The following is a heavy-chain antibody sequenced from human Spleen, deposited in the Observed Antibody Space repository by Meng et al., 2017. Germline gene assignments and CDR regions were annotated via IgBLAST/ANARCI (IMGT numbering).Heavy chain of an antibody. J-gene: IGHJ4*02. CDR3: ARRVHDGRHYHYFDY. V-gene: IGHV4-39*01. Sequence: QVQLQESGPGLVKPSETLSLTCSVSGGSISSSSYYCGWIRQPPGKGLEWIGSLYHSGSTYYNPSLKSQVTISVDTSKNQFSLRLGSVTAADTAVYFCARRVHDGRHYHYFDYWGQGALVTVSS. D-gene: IGHD3-16*01. CDR2: LYHSGST. CDR1: GGSISSSSYY.